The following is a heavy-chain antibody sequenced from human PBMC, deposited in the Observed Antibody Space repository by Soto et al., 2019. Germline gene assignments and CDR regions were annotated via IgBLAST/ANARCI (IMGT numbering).Heavy chain of an antibody. J-gene: IGHJ4*02. CDR1: GGSISSGGYY. V-gene: IGHV4-31*03. Sequence: QVQLQESGPGLVKPSQTRSLTCTVSGGSISSGGYYWSWIRQHPGKGLEWIGYIYYSGSTYYNPSLKSRVTISVDTSKNQFSLKLSSVTAADTAVYYCRAYYYGSGVIDYWGQGTLVTVSS. D-gene: IGHD3-10*01. CDR3: RAYYYGSGVIDY. CDR2: IYYSGST.